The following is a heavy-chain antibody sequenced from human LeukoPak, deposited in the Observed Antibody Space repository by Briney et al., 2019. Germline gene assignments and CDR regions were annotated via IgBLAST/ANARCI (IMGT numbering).Heavy chain of an antibody. CDR1: GYTFTGYD. D-gene: IGHD6-13*01. Sequence: ASVKVSCKASGYTFTGYDINWVRQATGQGLEWMGWMNPNSGNTGYAQKFQGRVTITRNTSISTAYMELSSLRSEDTAVYYCARGRTSRGAGTSYYYYYVDVWGKGTTVTVSS. J-gene: IGHJ6*03. V-gene: IGHV1-8*03. CDR3: ARGRTSRGAGTSYYYYYVDV. CDR2: MNPNSGNT.